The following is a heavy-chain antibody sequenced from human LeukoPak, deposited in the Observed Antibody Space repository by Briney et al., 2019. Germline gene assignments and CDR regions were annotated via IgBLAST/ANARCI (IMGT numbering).Heavy chain of an antibody. CDR2: IIPIFGTA. V-gene: IGHV1-69*13. CDR3: ARAYYGSGRDDAFDI. J-gene: IGHJ3*02. D-gene: IGHD3-10*01. Sequence: SVKVSCKASGGTFSSYAISWVRQAPGQGLEWMGGIIPIFGTANYAQKFQGRVTITADESTSTAYMELSSLRSEDTAVYYCARAYYGSGRDDAFDIWGQGTMVTVSS. CDR1: GGTFSSYA.